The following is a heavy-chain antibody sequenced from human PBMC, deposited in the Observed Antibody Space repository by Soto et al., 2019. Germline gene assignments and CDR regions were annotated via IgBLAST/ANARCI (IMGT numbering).Heavy chain of an antibody. V-gene: IGHV1-18*01. CDR1: GYTFTSYG. CDR2: ISAYNGNT. J-gene: IGHJ6*02. CDR3: ARDREDYDFWSGYFYYYYYGMDV. D-gene: IGHD3-3*01. Sequence: GASVKVSCKASGYTFTSYGISWVRQAPGQGLEWMGWISAYNGNTNYAQKLQGRVTMTTDTSTSTAYMELRSLRSDDTAVYYCARDREDYDFWSGYFYYYYYGMDVWGRGTTVTVSS.